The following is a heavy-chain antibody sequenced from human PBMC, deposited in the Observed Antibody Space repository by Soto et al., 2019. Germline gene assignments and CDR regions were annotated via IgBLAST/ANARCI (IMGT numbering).Heavy chain of an antibody. D-gene: IGHD6-13*01. CDR1: GFTFSSYS. CDR3: ASEVIAAAGRFDP. CDR2: ISSSSSTI. Sequence: GGSLILSCAASGFTFSSYSMNWVRQAPGKGLEWVSYISSSSSTIYYADSVKGRFTISRDNAKNSLYLQMNSLRAEDTAVYYCASEVIAAAGRFDPWGQGTLVTVSS. J-gene: IGHJ5*02. V-gene: IGHV3-48*01.